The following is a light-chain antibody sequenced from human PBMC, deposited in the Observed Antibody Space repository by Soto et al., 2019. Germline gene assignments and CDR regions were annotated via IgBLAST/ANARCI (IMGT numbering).Light chain of an antibody. CDR1: QSVTSDY. J-gene: IGKJ1*01. V-gene: IGKV3-20*01. CDR3: QHYGHALWA. CDR2: GAS. Sequence: EVVVTQPPGTLSLSPGERATLSCRASQSVTSDYLAWYQQKPGQSPRLLMSGASRRATGVPDRFSGSGSGTDFTLTISRLEPEDFAVYYCQHYGHALWAFGQGTKVDIK.